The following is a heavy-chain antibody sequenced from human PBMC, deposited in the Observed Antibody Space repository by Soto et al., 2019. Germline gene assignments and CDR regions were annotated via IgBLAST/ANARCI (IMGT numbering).Heavy chain of an antibody. Sequence: PSETLSLTCTVSGGSISSSSYYWGWIRQPPGKGLEWIGSIYYSGSTYYNPSLKSRVTISVDTSKNQFSLKPSSVTAADTAVYYCARLLFSSSSYYFDYWGQGTLVTVSS. V-gene: IGHV4-39*01. D-gene: IGHD6-6*01. J-gene: IGHJ4*02. CDR2: IYYSGST. CDR1: GGSISSSSYY. CDR3: ARLLFSSSSYYFDY.